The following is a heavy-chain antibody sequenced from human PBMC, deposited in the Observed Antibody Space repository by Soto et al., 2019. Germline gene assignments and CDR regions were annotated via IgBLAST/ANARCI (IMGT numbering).Heavy chain of an antibody. Sequence: PGGSLRLSCAASGFTFSSYAMSWVRQAPGKGLEWVSAISGSGGSTYYADSVKGRFTISRDNSKNTLYLQMNSLRAEDTAVYYCAKEVENYYDSSGYYYSSEPFDYWGQGTLVTVSS. CDR2: ISGSGGST. J-gene: IGHJ4*02. CDR3: AKEVENYYDSSGYYYSSEPFDY. V-gene: IGHV3-23*01. D-gene: IGHD3-22*01. CDR1: GFTFSSYA.